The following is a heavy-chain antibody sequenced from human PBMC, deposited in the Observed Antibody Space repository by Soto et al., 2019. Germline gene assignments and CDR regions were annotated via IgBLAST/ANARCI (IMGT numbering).Heavy chain of an antibody. D-gene: IGHD2-15*01. V-gene: IGHV1-18*01. CDR3: ARALGYCRSGTCYREWFHP. CDR1: GYTFTTHG. J-gene: IGHJ5*02. CDR2: VRGDNGHT. Sequence: QVQLVQSGAEVKKPGASVKVSCKASGYTFTTHGISWVRQVPGQGLEWMGWVRGDNGHTNYAQSLQGRVTMTTDTSTTTAYMELRSLRSDDTAVYYCARALGYCRSGTCYREWFHPWGHGTLVTVSS.